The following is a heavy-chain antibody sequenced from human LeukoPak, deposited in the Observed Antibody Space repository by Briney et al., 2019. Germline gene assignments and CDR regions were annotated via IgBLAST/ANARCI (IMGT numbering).Heavy chain of an antibody. J-gene: IGHJ4*02. CDR3: ARDGFAMVRGVHIDY. CDR1: GYTFTSYG. Sequence: ASVKVSCKASGYTFTSYGISWVRQAPGQGLEWMGWISAYNGNTNYAQKLQGRVTMTTDTSTSTAYMELRSLRSDDKAVYYCARDGFAMVRGVHIDYWGQGTLVTVSS. D-gene: IGHD3-10*01. V-gene: IGHV1-18*01. CDR2: ISAYNGNT.